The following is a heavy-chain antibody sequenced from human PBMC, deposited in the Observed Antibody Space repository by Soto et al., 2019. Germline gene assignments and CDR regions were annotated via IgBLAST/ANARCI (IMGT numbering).Heavy chain of an antibody. CDR1: GFTFRDYY. CDR2: IDSSTKYT. V-gene: IGHV3-11*05. CDR3: ARAYYDTMYV. J-gene: IGHJ6*02. Sequence: PGGSLRLSCEASGFTFRDYYMTWFRQAPGKGLEWLSYIDSSTKYTNYADSVKGRFTISRDNAKNSLDLQMNSLRADDTAVYYCARAYYDTMYVWCQWTRVTVSS.